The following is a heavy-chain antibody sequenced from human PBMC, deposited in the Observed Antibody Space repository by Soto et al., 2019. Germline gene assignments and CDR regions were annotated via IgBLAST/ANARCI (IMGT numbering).Heavy chain of an antibody. J-gene: IGHJ4*02. CDR2: ISGGGAST. V-gene: IGHV3-23*01. Sequence: PGGSLRLSCAASGFTFSNYAMSWVRQAPGKGLEWVSLISGGGASTYYADSVKGRFTISRDNSRNTLYLQMNSLRAEDTAIYYCAKDLTSGQWLVRGFDYWGQGTLVTVSS. CDR1: GFTFSNYA. CDR3: AKDLTSGQWLVRGFDY. D-gene: IGHD6-19*01.